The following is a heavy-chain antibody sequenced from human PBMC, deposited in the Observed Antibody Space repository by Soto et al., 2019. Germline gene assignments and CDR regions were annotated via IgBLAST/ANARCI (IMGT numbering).Heavy chain of an antibody. J-gene: IGHJ4*02. CDR3: VTRLEGFRPFDY. CDR1: GFTFSSYA. Sequence: GGSLRLSCAASGFTFSSYAMSWVRQAPGKGLEWVSAISGSGGSTYYADSVKGRFTISRDNSKNTLYLQMNSLRAEATAVYYCVTRLEGFRPFDYWGQGTLVTVSS. D-gene: IGHD3-3*01. CDR2: ISGSGGST. V-gene: IGHV3-23*01.